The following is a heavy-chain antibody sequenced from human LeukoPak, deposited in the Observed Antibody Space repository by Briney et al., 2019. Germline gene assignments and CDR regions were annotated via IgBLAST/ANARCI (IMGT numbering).Heavy chain of an antibody. CDR3: ARDLSSGVGATYYFDY. Sequence: ASVKVSCKASGYTFTGYYMHWVRQAPGQGLEWMGWINPNSGGTNYAQKFQGRVTMTRDTSISTAYMELSRPRSDDTAVYYCARDLSSGVGATYYFDYWGQGTLVTVSS. CDR1: GYTFTGYY. D-gene: IGHD1-26*01. J-gene: IGHJ4*02. CDR2: INPNSGGT. V-gene: IGHV1-2*02.